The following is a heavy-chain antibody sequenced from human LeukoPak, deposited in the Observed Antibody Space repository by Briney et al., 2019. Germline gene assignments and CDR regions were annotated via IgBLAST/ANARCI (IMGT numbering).Heavy chain of an antibody. J-gene: IGHJ4*02. V-gene: IGHV3-23*01. CDR1: GFTFSRNA. D-gene: IGHD6-19*01. Sequence: GGSLRLSCAASGFTFSRNAMNWVRQAPGKGLEWVSGMSGSGATAYYADSVKGRFTISRDNSDNTVYLQMSSLSAEDTAVYYCAKDNAQWPRVFDFWGQGTLVTVSS. CDR3: AKDNAQWPRVFDF. CDR2: MSGSGATA.